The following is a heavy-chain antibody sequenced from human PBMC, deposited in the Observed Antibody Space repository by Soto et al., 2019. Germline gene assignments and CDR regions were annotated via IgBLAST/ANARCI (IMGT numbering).Heavy chain of an antibody. CDR3: ARGGGVGVAGSAAFDM. J-gene: IGHJ3*02. CDR1: GYPVTAYY. CDR2: INPATGAA. Sequence: QLHLVQSGAVVKKPGASVTVSCSASGYPVTAYYMHWVRQAPGRGLEWMGGINPATGAAKYTQTFQGRVTMTRDTSTRKVFMDLGGLTSEATAVFYCARGGGVGVAGSAAFDMWGQGTLVTVSS. V-gene: IGHV1-2*02. D-gene: IGHD3-3*01.